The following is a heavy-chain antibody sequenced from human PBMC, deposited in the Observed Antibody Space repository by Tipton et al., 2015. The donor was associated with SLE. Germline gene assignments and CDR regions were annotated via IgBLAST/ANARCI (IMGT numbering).Heavy chain of an antibody. V-gene: IGHV4-34*01. D-gene: IGHD1-26*01. Sequence: LRLSCAVSGGSSSDFFWSWIRQPPGKGLEWIGEINRGGNTTYNPSLESRATISLDTSENQFSLKLTSVAAADTAVYYCARISVRRGLVGRTRAEYLQHWGQGALVTVSS. CDR1: GGSSSDFF. CDR2: INRGGNT. CDR3: ARISVRRGLVGRTRAEYLQH. J-gene: IGHJ1*01.